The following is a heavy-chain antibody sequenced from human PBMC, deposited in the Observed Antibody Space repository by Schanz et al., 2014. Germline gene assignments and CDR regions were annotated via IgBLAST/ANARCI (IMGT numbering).Heavy chain of an antibody. V-gene: IGHV3-74*01. Sequence: EVQLVESGGGLVQPGGSLRLSCGSSGFTFSPYWMHWVRQAPGKGLVWVSRINGDGSNTNYADSVKGRFTISRDNAKTTLYLHMNRLSAADTAVYYCARVDSFCRRGTCSRAFDFWGQGTLVTVSS. CDR1: GFTFSPYW. CDR3: ARVDSFCRRGTCSRAFDF. CDR2: INGDGSNT. J-gene: IGHJ5*01. D-gene: IGHD2-15*01.